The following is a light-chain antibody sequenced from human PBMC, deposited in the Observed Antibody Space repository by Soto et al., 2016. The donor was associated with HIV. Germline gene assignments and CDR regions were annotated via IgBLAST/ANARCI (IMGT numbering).Light chain of an antibody. Sequence: DIQMTRSPSSLSASVGDRVTITCRASQGIANDLTWYQQKPGKAPKRLVYAASSLQSGVPSRFSGSGSGTEFTLTISSLQPADFATYYCLQHNNYPRTFGQGTRVDVK. V-gene: IGKV1-17*01. J-gene: IGKJ1*01. CDR1: QGIAND. CDR2: AAS. CDR3: LQHNNYPRT.